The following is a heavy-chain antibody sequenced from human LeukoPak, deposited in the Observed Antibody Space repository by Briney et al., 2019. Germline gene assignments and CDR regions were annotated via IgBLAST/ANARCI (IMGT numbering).Heavy chain of an antibody. CDR1: GDSVSSNSAS. V-gene: IGHV6-1*01. Sequence: SQTLSLTCAISGDSVSSNSASWNWIRQSPSRGLEWLGRTYYRSKWYSDYAVSVKGRITINPDTSKNQFSLQLNSVTPEDTALYYCARDLATAGKFDPWGQGTLVTVSS. D-gene: IGHD6-13*01. CDR3: ARDLATAGKFDP. CDR2: TYYRSKWYS. J-gene: IGHJ5*02.